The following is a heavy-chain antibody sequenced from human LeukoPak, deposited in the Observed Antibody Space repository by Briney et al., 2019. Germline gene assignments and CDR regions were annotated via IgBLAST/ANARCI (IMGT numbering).Heavy chain of an antibody. CDR3: ARPNTIGYCSSTSCYAWWFDP. CDR2: INPSGGST. J-gene: IGHJ5*02. D-gene: IGHD2-2*01. Sequence: ASVKVSCKASGYTFTSYYMHWVRQAPGQGLEWMGIINPSGGSTSYAQKFQGRVTITADESTSTAYMELSSLRSEDTAVYYCARPNTIGYCSSTSCYAWWFDPWGQGTLVTVSS. CDR1: GYTFTSYY. V-gene: IGHV1-46*01.